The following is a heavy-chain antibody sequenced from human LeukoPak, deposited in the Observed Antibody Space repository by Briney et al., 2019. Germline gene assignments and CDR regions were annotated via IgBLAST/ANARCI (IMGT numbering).Heavy chain of an antibody. CDR3: ARVSRYSYGSFDY. D-gene: IGHD5-18*01. CDR1: GFSFSSYW. CDR2: IKQDGSEK. V-gene: IGHV3-7*01. Sequence: PGGSLRLSCAASGFSFSSYWMSWVRQAPGKGLEWVANIKQDGSEKYYVDSVRGRFTISRDNAKNSLHLQMNSLRAEDTAVYYCARVSRYSYGSFDYWGQGTLVTVSS. J-gene: IGHJ4*02.